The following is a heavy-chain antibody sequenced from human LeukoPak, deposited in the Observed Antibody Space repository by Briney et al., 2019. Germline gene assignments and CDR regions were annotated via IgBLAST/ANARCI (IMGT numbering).Heavy chain of an antibody. CDR1: GGSISSYY. V-gene: IGHV4-4*07. D-gene: IGHD3-16*01. J-gene: IGHJ4*02. CDR3: ARASVLLSADY. Sequence: SETLSLTCTVSGGSISSYYWSWSRQPAGKVLEWIGRIYTSGGTTYNPSLKSRLTISADTSKNQFSLNLTSVTAADTAVYYCARASVLLSADYWGQGALVTVSS. CDR2: IYTSGGT.